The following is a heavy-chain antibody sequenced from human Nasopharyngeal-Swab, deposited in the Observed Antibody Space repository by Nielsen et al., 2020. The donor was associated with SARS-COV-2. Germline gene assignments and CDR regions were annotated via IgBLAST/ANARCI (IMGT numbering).Heavy chain of an antibody. Sequence: GGSLRLSCAASGFTFSSYGMHWVRQAPGKGLEWVAVIWYDGSNKYYADSVKGRFTISRDNSKNTLYLQMNSLRAEDTGVYYCASLRADTPDFAYWGQGTLVTVSS. V-gene: IGHV3-33*01. D-gene: IGHD2-15*01. CDR1: GFTFSSYG. J-gene: IGHJ4*02. CDR2: IWYDGSNK. CDR3: ASLRADTPDFAY.